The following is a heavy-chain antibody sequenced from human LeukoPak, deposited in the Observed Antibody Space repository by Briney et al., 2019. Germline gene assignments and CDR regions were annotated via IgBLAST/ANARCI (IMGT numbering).Heavy chain of an antibody. CDR3: ASRPADTTWYGVFDY. D-gene: IGHD3-10*01. CDR1: GGSINSHY. V-gene: IGHV4-59*11. CDR2: VFNTGNT. J-gene: IGHJ4*02. Sequence: SETLSLTCSVSGGSINSHYWSWIRQPPGKRLEWIGYVFNTGNTNYNPSLASRVTMSVDTSRTQFFLRLSPVTAADTAIYYCASRPADTTWYGVFDYWSQGTLVTVSS.